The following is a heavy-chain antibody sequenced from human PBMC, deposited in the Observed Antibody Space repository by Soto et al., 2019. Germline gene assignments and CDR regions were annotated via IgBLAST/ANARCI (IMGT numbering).Heavy chain of an antibody. J-gene: IGHJ6*02. CDR1: GYTFTSYA. D-gene: IGHD3-10*01. CDR3: ARGVTMVRGVIKNYYYYYGMDV. V-gene: IGHV1-69*13. CDR2: INPIYGKA. Sequence: ASVKVSCKASGYTFTSYAMHWVRQAPGQRLEWMGGINPIYGKANYAQKFQGRVTITADESTSTAYMELSSLRSEDTAVYYCARGVTMVRGVIKNYYYYYGMDVWGQGTTVTVSS.